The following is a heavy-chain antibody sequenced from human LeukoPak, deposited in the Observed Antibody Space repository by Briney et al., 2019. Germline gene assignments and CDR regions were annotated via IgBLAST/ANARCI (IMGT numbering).Heavy chain of an antibody. CDR1: GFTFSSYW. V-gene: IGHV3-74*01. CDR3: ARDHRGSGSRYYYYYMDV. J-gene: IGHJ6*03. CDR2: INSDGSST. D-gene: IGHD3-10*01. Sequence: GGSLRLSCAASGFTFSSYWMHWVRQAPGKGLAWVSRINSDGSSTSYADSVKGRFTISRDNAKNTLYLQMNSLRAEDTAVYYCARDHRGSGSRYYYYYMDVWGKGTTVTISS.